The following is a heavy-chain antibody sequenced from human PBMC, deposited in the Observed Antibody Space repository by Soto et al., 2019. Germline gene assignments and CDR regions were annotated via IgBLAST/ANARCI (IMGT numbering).Heavy chain of an antibody. V-gene: IGHV1-46*01. CDR2: INPSGGST. Sequence: ASVKVSCKASGYTFTSYYMHWVRQAPGQGLEWMGIINPSGGSTSYAQKFQGRVTMTRDTSTSTVYMELSSLRSEDTTVYYCAREVRGVITSGDRPDYWGQGTLVTVSS. J-gene: IGHJ4*02. CDR1: GYTFTSYY. D-gene: IGHD3-10*01. CDR3: AREVRGVITSGDRPDY.